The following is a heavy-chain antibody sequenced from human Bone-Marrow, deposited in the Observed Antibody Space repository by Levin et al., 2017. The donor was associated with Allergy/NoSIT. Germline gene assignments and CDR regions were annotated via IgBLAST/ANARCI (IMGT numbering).Heavy chain of an antibody. D-gene: IGHD6-13*01. CDR3: TTYISSWYYFDN. V-gene: IGHV3-15*01. J-gene: IGHJ4*02. Sequence: GGSLRLSCTASGITFSNAWMSWARQAPGKGLEWVGRIKSKTDGGTADYASPVKGRFTISRDDSKNTLYLQMNSLKTEDTAVYYCTTYISSWYYFDNWGQGTLVTVSS. CDR2: IKSKTDGGTA. CDR1: GITFSNAW.